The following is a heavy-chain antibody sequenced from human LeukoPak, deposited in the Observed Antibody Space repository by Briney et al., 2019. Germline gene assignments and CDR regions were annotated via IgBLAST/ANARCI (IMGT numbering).Heavy chain of an antibody. CDR1: GFTFDDYG. D-gene: IGHD1-26*01. V-gene: IGHV3-20*04. J-gene: IGHJ3*02. CDR3: ARPTAVGATPRAFDI. CDR2: INWNGGST. Sequence: GRSLRLSCAASGFTFDDYGMRWVPQAPGKGLEWVSGINWNGGSTGYADSVKGRFTISRDNAKSSLYLQMSSLRVEDTAVYYCARPTAVGATPRAFDIWGQGTMVTVSS.